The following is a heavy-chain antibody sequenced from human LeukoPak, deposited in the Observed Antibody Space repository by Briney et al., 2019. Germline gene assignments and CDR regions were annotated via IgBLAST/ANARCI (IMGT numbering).Heavy chain of an antibody. J-gene: IGHJ4*02. CDR3: YSRIVVEIRVIKDY. CDR1: GFTVSSNY. D-gene: IGHD3-22*01. Sequence: PSGGSLRLSCAVSGFTVSSNYMSWVRQAPGKGLEWVSVIYSGGSTYHADSAKGRFTISRDNSKNTLYHQRNSLRAEDTAVYYCYSRIVVEIRVIKDYWGQGTLVTVSS. CDR2: IYSGGST. V-gene: IGHV3-66*01.